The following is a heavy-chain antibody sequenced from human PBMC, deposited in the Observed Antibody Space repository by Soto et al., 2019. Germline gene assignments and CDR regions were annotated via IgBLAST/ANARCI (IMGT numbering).Heavy chain of an antibody. Sequence: PSETLSLTCTVSGGSISSGDYYWSWIRQPPGKGLEWIGYIYYSGSTYYNPSLKSRVTISVDTSKNQFSLKLSPVTAADTAVYYCARGVYYDSSGYYWFDPWGQGTLVTVSS. V-gene: IGHV4-30-4*01. D-gene: IGHD3-22*01. CDR2: IYYSGST. CDR1: GGSISSGDYY. CDR3: ARGVYYDSSGYYWFDP. J-gene: IGHJ5*02.